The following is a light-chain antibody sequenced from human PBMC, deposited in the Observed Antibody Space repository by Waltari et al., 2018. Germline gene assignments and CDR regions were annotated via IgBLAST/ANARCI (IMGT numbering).Light chain of an antibody. CDR1: DIGSNR. CDR3: QVWDSSSDSWV. V-gene: IGLV3-21*02. Sequence: SYVLTQPPSVSVAPGQTARISCGGHDIGSNRVPWYQQRPGQAPVLVVHDDSDRPSGIPERISGSNSGNTATLTISRVEAGDEADYYCQVWDSSSDSWVFGGGTKLTAL. J-gene: IGLJ3*02. CDR2: DDS.